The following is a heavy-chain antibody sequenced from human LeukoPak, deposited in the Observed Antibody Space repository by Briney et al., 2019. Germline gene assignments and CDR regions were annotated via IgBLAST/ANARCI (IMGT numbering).Heavy chain of an antibody. CDR2: IKQDGSQK. CDR3: AAQRAVGFDY. Sequence: GGSLRLSCAASGFTFSTYYMTWVRQAPGKGLERVANIKQDGSQKYYVDSVQGRFTISRDNAKSSLYLQMNSLRAEDTAVYYCAAQRAVGFDYWGQGTLVTVSS. D-gene: IGHD6-19*01. V-gene: IGHV3-7*01. CDR1: GFTFSTYY. J-gene: IGHJ4*02.